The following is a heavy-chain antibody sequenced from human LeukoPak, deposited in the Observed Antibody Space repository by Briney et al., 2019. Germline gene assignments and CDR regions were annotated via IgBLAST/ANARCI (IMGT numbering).Heavy chain of an antibody. CDR2: ISSNGGST. CDR3: AREGEVPAAFDY. CDR1: GFTFSNYA. J-gene: IGHJ4*02. Sequence: GGSLRLSCAASGFTFSNYAMHWVRQAPGKGLEYVSAISSNGGSTYYANSVKGRFAISRDNSKNTLYLQMGSLRAEAMAVYYCAREGEVPAAFDYWGQGTLVTVSS. V-gene: IGHV3-64*01. D-gene: IGHD2-2*01.